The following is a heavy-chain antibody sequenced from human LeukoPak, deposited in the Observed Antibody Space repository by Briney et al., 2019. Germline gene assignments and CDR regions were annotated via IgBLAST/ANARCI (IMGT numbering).Heavy chain of an antibody. J-gene: IGHJ5*02. V-gene: IGHV3-30*18. CDR3: AKESGSYYEGVPS. D-gene: IGHD1-26*01. Sequence: PGGSLRLSCAASGFTFSNHGMHWVRQAPGKGPEWVAVISYDGSNKYYADSVKGRFTISRDNSKNTLYLQMNSLRAEDTAVYYCAKESGSYYEGVPSWGQGTLVTVSS. CDR2: ISYDGSNK. CDR1: GFTFSNHG.